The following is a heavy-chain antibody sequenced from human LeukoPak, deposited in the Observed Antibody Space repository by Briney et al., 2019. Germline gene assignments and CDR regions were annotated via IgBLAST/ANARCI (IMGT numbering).Heavy chain of an antibody. CDR3: ARDGGSAMPFDY. CDR2: IRPGGSEK. Sequence: PGGSLRLSCAASGFTFSAYWMSWVRQAPGMGLEWVANIRPGGSEKYYVDSVKGRFTISRDNAKNSLYLQMNSLRAEDTAVYYCARDGGSAMPFDYWGQGTLVTVSS. J-gene: IGHJ4*02. V-gene: IGHV3-7*01. D-gene: IGHD2-2*01. CDR1: GFTFSAYW.